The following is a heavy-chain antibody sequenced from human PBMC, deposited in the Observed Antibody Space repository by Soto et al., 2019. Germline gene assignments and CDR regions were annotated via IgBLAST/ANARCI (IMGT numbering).Heavy chain of an antibody. CDR2: VYQSGTT. CDR1: GASISTSSDF. CDR3: ASQPESPSYFDY. V-gene: IGHV4-39*01. Sequence: SETLSLTCSVSGASISTSSDFWGWIRQAPGKGLEWIGNVYQSGTTRLNPSLKSRVSIFVDRSKNQFSLELNSATAADRAVYYCASQPESPSYFDYWGQGILVTVSS. J-gene: IGHJ4*02.